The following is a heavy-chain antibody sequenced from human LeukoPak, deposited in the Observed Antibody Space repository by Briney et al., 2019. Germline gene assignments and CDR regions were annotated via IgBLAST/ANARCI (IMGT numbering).Heavy chain of an antibody. V-gene: IGHV4-59*08. CDR1: GGSISGYF. Sequence: PSETLSLTCTVSGGSISGYFWSWIRQPPGKGLDYIGYIYYSGDTNYNPSLKSRVSMSLDTSKNQLSLKLSSVTAADTAVYYCARHYNYDSGGDPFDFWGQGTLVTVSS. CDR3: ARHYNYDSGGDPFDF. D-gene: IGHD3-22*01. J-gene: IGHJ4*02. CDR2: IYYSGDT.